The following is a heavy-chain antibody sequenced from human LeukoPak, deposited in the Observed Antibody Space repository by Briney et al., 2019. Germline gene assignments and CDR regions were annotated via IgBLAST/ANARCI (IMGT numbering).Heavy chain of an antibody. CDR1: GFTFSSYG. J-gene: IGHJ4*02. D-gene: IGHD4-11*01. V-gene: IGHV3-30*02. CDR3: AKDMGNYRGFDY. CDR2: IRYDMINK. Sequence: PGGSLRLSCAASGFTFSSYGMHWVRQAPGKGLEWVAFIRYDMINKYYADSVKGRFTIPRDNSKNTLDLQMNSLRPDDTAVYYCAKDMGNYRGFDYWGQGTLVAVSS.